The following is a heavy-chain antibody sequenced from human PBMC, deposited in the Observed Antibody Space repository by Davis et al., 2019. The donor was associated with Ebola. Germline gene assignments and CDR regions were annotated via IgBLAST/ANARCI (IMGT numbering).Heavy chain of an antibody. CDR1: GYTFNSYY. D-gene: IGHD3-3*01. V-gene: IGHV1-8*02. J-gene: IGHJ3*02. CDR2: MNPNSGNT. Sequence: ASVKVSCKASGYTFNSYYIHWVRQAPGQGLEWMGWMNPNSGNTGSAQKFQGRVTMTRNTSISTAYMELSSLRAEETAVYYCARVRYYDFWSGDWDAFDIWGQGTMVTVSS. CDR3: ARVRYYDFWSGDWDAFDI.